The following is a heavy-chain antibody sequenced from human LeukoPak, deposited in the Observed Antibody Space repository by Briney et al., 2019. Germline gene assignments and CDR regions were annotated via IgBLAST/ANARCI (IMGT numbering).Heavy chain of an antibody. D-gene: IGHD2-21*01. J-gene: IGHJ5*02. Sequence: SVKVSCKASGGTFSSYTISWVRQAPGQGLEWMGRIIPILGIANYAQKFQGRVTITADKSTSTAYMELSSLRSEDTAVYYCLAYCGGDCPNWFYPWGQGTLVTVSS. CDR1: GGTFSSYT. CDR2: IIPILGIA. CDR3: LAYCGGDCPNWFYP. V-gene: IGHV1-69*02.